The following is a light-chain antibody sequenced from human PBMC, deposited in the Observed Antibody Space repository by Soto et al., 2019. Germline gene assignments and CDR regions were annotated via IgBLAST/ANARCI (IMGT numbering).Light chain of an antibody. CDR3: QQYGRSPPGT. CDR2: GAS. V-gene: IGKV3-20*01. J-gene: IGKJ1*01. Sequence: EIVLTQSPGPLSLSPGERATLSCRASQSVSSSYLARYQQKPGQAPRLLIYGASSRATGIPDRFSCSGSGAGFNLTISRLEPEDFAVYFCQQYGRSPPGTFGQGTKVDIK. CDR1: QSVSSSY.